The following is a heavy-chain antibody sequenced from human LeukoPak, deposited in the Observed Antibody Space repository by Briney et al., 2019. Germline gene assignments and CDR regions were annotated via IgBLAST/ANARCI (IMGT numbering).Heavy chain of an antibody. CDR2: INGDGRNI. Sequence: GGSLRLSCAASGFTFSSYSMNWVRQAPGKGLEWVSRINGDGRNINYADSARGRFTISRDNAKNTLYLQMNTLRVEDTAVYYCTRDLMDYDVSTGLHHYYMDVWGQGTTVTVSS. CDR1: GFTFSSYS. D-gene: IGHD3-9*01. CDR3: TRDLMDYDVSTGLHHYYMDV. J-gene: IGHJ6*02. V-gene: IGHV3-74*01.